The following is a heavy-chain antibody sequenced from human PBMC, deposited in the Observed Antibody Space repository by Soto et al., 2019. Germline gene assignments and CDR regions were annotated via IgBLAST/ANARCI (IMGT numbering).Heavy chain of an antibody. CDR1: GLTFSSYG. Sequence: GGSLRLSCAASGLTFSSYGMHWVRQAPGKGLEWVAVISYDGSNKYYADSVKGRFTISRDNSKNTLYLQMNSLRAEDTAVYYCANTLSSPYYYYGMDVWGQGTTVTVSS. V-gene: IGHV3-30*18. D-gene: IGHD6-13*01. CDR3: ANTLSSPYYYYGMDV. J-gene: IGHJ6*02. CDR2: ISYDGSNK.